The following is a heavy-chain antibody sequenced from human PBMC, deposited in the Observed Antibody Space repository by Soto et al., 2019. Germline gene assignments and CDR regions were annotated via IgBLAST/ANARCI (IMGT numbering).Heavy chain of an antibody. CDR3: VRFSGLDV. CDR1: GYTFTSSG. V-gene: IGHV1-18*01. Sequence: GPVRVSCKASGYTFTSSGISWVRQAPGQGLEWMGWISTDNGNTNYAQHLQGRVSMTTDTSTSTAYMDLSSLRSEDTAVYYCVRFSGLDVWRQGTTVTVSS. J-gene: IGHJ6*02. CDR2: ISTDNGNT.